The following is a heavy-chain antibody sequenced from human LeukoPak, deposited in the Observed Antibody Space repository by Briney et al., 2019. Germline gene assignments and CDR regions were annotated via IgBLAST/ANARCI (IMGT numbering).Heavy chain of an antibody. CDR3: AREIGAFDI. Sequence: PGGSLRLSCAASGFTLSSYGMHWVRQAPGKGLEWVAVIWYDGSNKYYADSVKGRFTISRDNSKNTLYLQMNSLRAEDTAVYYCAREIGAFDIWGQGTMVTVSS. J-gene: IGHJ3*02. CDR1: GFTLSSYG. V-gene: IGHV3-33*01. D-gene: IGHD2-21*01. CDR2: IWYDGSNK.